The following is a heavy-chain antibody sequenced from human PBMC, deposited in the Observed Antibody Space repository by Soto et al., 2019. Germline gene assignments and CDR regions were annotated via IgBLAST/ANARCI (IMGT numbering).Heavy chain of an antibody. D-gene: IGHD3-3*01. CDR1: GFTFSNAW. Sequence: GGSLRLSCAASGFTFSNAWMSWVRQAPGKGLEWVGRIKGKTDGGTTDYAAPVKGRFTISRDDSKNTLYLQMNSLKTEDTAVYYCTTLRLYDFWSGYYAQDGMDVWGQGTTVTVS. J-gene: IGHJ6*02. V-gene: IGHV3-15*01. CDR3: TTLRLYDFWSGYYAQDGMDV. CDR2: IKGKTDGGTT.